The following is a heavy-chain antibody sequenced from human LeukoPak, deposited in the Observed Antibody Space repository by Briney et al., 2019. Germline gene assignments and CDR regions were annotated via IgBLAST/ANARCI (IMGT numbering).Heavy chain of an antibody. Sequence: ASVKVSCKASGYTFTSYPISWLRQAPGQGLEWMGWITTYNGNTHYAQKPQGRVTMTTETSTSPAYMDLRGLRSDDTAVYYCARGYDYGDYVGDFDYWGQGTLVTVSS. CDR1: GYTFTSYP. J-gene: IGHJ4*02. CDR2: ITTYNGNT. D-gene: IGHD4-17*01. CDR3: ARGYDYGDYVGDFDY. V-gene: IGHV1-18*01.